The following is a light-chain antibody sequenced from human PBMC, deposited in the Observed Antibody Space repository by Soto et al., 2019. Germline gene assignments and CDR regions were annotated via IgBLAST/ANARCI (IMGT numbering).Light chain of an antibody. CDR3: QQTHMFPWT. Sequence: DLQMTQSPSSLSASVRDRVTITCRASQSIGSNLNWYQQSPGKAPKLLVFAASSKPRGVPLRFDARGSGTDFRLSILYLQPEDFGTYDCQQTHMFPWTFGQGSNV. CDR1: QSIGSN. V-gene: IGKV1-39*01. J-gene: IGKJ1*01. CDR2: AAS.